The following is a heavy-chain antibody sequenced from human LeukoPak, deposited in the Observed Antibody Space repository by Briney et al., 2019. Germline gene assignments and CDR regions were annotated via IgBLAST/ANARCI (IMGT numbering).Heavy chain of an antibody. J-gene: IGHJ4*02. V-gene: IGHV4-34*01. Sequence: SETLSLTCAVYGGSFSGYYWSWIRQPPGKGLEWIGEINHSGSTNYNPSLKSRVTISVDTSKNQFSLKLSSVTAADTAVYYCARGAQRWLQLYYFDYWGQGTLVTVSS. CDR3: ARGAQRWLQLYYFDY. CDR1: GGSFSGYY. D-gene: IGHD5-24*01. CDR2: INHSGST.